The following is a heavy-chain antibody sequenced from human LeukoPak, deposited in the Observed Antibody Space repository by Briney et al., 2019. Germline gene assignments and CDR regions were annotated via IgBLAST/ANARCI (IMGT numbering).Heavy chain of an antibody. CDR2: ISRSGGGT. D-gene: IGHD6-25*01. Sequence: GGSLRLSCAASGFTFSTYGMTWVRQAPGKGLEWVSSISRSGGGTHYADLVQGRFTISRDNSKNTLYLQMNSLRAEDTAVYYCARSGAATLHNWGQGTLVTVSS. CDR1: GFTFSTYG. V-gene: IGHV3-23*01. J-gene: IGHJ4*02. CDR3: ARSGAATLHN.